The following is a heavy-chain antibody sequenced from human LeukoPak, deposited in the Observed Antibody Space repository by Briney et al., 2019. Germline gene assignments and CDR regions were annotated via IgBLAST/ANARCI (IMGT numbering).Heavy chain of an antibody. CDR1: GGTFSSYA. V-gene: IGHV1-69*05. Sequence: VASVKVSCKASGGTFSSYAISWVRQAPGQGLEWMGGIIPIFGTANYAQKFQGRVTITTDESTSTAYMELSSLRSEDTAVYYCARSVVLTGEAYYYMDVWGKGTTVTVSS. D-gene: IGHD7-27*01. CDR3: ARSVVLTGEAYYYMDV. J-gene: IGHJ6*03. CDR2: IIPIFGTA.